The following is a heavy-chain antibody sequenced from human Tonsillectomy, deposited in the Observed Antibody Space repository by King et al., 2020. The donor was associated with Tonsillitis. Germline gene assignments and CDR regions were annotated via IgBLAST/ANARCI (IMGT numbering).Heavy chain of an antibody. J-gene: IGHJ4*02. CDR3: ARGRDVWRSYRARSDF. CDR2: INHSGST. D-gene: IGHD3-16*02. V-gene: IGHV4-34*01. CDR1: GGSFSGYY. Sequence: VQLQQWGAGLLKPSETLSLTCAVYGGSFSGYYWSWIRQPPGKGLEWIGEINHSGSTNYNPSLKSRVTISVDTSKNQFSLKLSSVTAADTAVYYCARGRDVWRSYRARSDFWGQGTMVTGSS.